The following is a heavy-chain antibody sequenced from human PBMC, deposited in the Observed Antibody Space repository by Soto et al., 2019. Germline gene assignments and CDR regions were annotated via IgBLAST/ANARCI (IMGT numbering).Heavy chain of an antibody. CDR2: IKQDGSEK. V-gene: IGHV3-7*03. CDR1: GFTFNNYW. J-gene: IGHJ6*03. Sequence: PGGSLRLSCAASGFTFNNYWMSWFRQAPGKGLEWVANIKQDGSEKYYVDSVKGRFTISRDNAKNSLYLQMNSLRAEDTAVYYCAKRDYDILTGSYYYYMDVWGKGTTVTVSS. D-gene: IGHD3-9*01. CDR3: AKRDYDILTGSYYYYMDV.